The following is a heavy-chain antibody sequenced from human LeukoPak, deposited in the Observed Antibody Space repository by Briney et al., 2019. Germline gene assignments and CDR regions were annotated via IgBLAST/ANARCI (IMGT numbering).Heavy chain of an antibody. D-gene: IGHD6-13*01. CDR1: GYTFTSYD. CDR2: MNTNSGNT. CDR3: ARGRQQLFGRENDY. J-gene: IGHJ4*02. V-gene: IGHV1-8*01. Sequence: ASVKVSCKASGYTFTSYDINWVRQATGQGLEWMGWMNTNSGNTGYAEKFQGRVTMTRNTSISTAYMELSSLISEDTAVYYCARGRQQLFGRENDYWGQGTLVTVSS.